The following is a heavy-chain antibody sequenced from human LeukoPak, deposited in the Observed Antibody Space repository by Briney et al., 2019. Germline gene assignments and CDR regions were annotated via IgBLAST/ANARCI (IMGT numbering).Heavy chain of an antibody. CDR2: ISTNGGST. D-gene: IGHD6-13*01. CDR1: GFTFSSYA. V-gene: IGHV3-64*01. J-gene: IGHJ4*02. CDR3: AGGSSWYRGIDY. Sequence: PGGSLRLSCAASGFTFSSYATYWVRQAPGKGLEYVSAISTNGGSTYYANSVKGRFTISRDNSKNTLYLQMGSLRAEDMAVYYCAGGSSWYRGIDYWGQGTLVTVSS.